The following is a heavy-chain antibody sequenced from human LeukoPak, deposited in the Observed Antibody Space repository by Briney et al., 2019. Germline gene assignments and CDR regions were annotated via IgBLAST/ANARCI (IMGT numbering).Heavy chain of an antibody. J-gene: IGHJ4*01. V-gene: IGHV3-23*01. CDR3: AKDGNRYCSGGSCYYPATFDY. D-gene: IGHD2-15*01. CDR2: ISARGGST. Sequence: GWSLSLACAASVITLSSSAMSWVRQAPGGRLEWVSGISARGGSTYYADTVKRRFTISRDNSKNTLYLQMNSLRAEYTAVYFCAKDGNRYCSGGSCYYPATFDYWGQGTLVTVSS. CDR1: VITLSSSA.